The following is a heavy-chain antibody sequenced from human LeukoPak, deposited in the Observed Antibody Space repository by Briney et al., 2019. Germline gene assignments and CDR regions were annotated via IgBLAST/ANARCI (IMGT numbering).Heavy chain of an antibody. V-gene: IGHV1-2*02. CDR1: GYTFTGYY. CDR2: INPNSGGT. CDR3: ARGGIYDILTGYLNYTDY. Sequence: ASVKVSCKASGYTFTGYYMHWVRQAPGQGLEWMGWINPNSGGTKYAQKFQGRVTVTRDTSISTAYMELTRLRSDDTAVYYCARGGIYDILTGYLNYTDYWGQGTLVTVSS. J-gene: IGHJ4*02. D-gene: IGHD3-9*01.